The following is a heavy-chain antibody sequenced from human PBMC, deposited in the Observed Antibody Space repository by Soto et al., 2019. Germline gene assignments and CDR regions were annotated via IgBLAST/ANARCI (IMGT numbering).Heavy chain of an antibody. V-gene: IGHV3-7*01. J-gene: IGHJ2*01. CDR3: VRDFDV. CDR1: GFMFSAYW. CDR2: IKQDGSEK. Sequence: EVQLVESGGGLVQPGGSLRLSCTASGFMFSAYWMSWVRQAPGKGLGWVANIKQDGSEKYYVGYLKGRFTISRVNAANSPYLQMDSLRPEDTAVYYCVRDFDVWGRGTLVTVSS.